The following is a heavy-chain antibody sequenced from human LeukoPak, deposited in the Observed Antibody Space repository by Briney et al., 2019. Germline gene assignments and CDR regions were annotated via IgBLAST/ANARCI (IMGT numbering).Heavy chain of an antibody. V-gene: IGHV1-2*02. Sequence: ASVKVSCKASGYTFTGYYMHWVRQAPGQGLEWMGWINPNSGGTNYAQKFQGRVTVTRDTSINTAYMELSRLRPDDTAVYYCASSRDGYNWVYFDYWGQGTLVTVSS. CDR1: GYTFTGYY. J-gene: IGHJ4*02. CDR3: ASSRDGYNWVYFDY. D-gene: IGHD5-24*01. CDR2: INPNSGGT.